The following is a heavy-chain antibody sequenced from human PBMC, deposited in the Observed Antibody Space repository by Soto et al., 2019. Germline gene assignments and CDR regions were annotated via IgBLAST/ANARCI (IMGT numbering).Heavy chain of an antibody. CDR2: ISAYNGNT. J-gene: IGHJ1*01. Sequence: ASVKVSFKASGYTFTSYGISWVRQAPGQGLEWMGWISAYNGNTNYAQKLQGRVTMTTDTSTSTAYMELRSLRSDDTAVYYCARDPPAGSRGYFQHWGQGTLVTVSS. CDR1: GYTFTSYG. D-gene: IGHD1-26*01. V-gene: IGHV1-18*01. CDR3: ARDPPAGSRGYFQH.